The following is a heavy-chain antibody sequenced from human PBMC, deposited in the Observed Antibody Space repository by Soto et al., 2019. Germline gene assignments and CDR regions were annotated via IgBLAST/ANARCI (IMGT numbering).Heavy chain of an antibody. Sequence: GWSLRLSCAASGFTLSSYWMDLVRQAPGKGLEWVANLVKDGSELQYVASVRGRLTISRDNAKSSLYLQMSRLTAEDSALYYFEPSLECWGEGALVTVS. CDR2: LVKDGSEL. CDR3: EPSLEC. J-gene: IGHJ4*02. V-gene: IGHV3-7*01. CDR1: GFTLSSYW.